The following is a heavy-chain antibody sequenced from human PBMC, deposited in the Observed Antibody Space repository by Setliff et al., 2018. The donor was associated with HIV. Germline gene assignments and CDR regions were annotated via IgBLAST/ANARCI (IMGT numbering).Heavy chain of an antibody. D-gene: IGHD5-18*01. CDR2: IRSKAYGEST. Sequence: GSLRLSCIASEFDFATYTVTWVRQAPGKGLEWVGFIRSKAYGESTKYAASVKGRFTISRDDSTHIAYLQMNRLRREDTAVYYCAKDYRGDTGIMDVWGKGTTVTVSS. V-gene: IGHV3-49*04. CDR3: AKDYRGDTGIMDV. J-gene: IGHJ6*03. CDR1: EFDFATYT.